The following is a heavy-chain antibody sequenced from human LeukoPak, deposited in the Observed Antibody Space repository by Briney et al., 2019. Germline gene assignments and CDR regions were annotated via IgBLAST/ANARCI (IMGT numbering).Heavy chain of an antibody. D-gene: IGHD2-2*01. CDR3: ARDQKRFTVVVPAATLPGY. CDR2: INPNSGGI. Sequence: ASVKVSCKASGYTFTGYYMHWVRQAPGQGLEWMGWINPNSGGINYAQKFQGRVTMTRDTSISTAYMELSRLRSDDTAVYYCARDQKRFTVVVPAATLPGYWGQGTLVTVSS. V-gene: IGHV1-2*02. CDR1: GYTFTGYY. J-gene: IGHJ4*02.